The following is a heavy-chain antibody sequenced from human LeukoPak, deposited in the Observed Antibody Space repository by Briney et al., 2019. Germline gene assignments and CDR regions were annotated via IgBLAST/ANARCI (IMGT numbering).Heavy chain of an antibody. Sequence: SVKVSCKASGGTFSSYAISWVRQAPGQGLEWMGGIIPIFGTANYAQKFQGRVTITADKSTSTAYMELSSLRSEDTAVYYCARGDKQWLATYSYWGQGTLVTVSS. CDR1: GGTFSSYA. CDR3: ARGDKQWLATYSY. J-gene: IGHJ4*02. D-gene: IGHD6-19*01. CDR2: IIPIFGTA. V-gene: IGHV1-69*06.